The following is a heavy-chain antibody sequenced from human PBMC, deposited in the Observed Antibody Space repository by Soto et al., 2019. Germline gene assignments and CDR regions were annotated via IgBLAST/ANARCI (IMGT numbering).Heavy chain of an antibody. CDR1: GFTFSSYS. CDR2: ISSSSSTI. J-gene: IGHJ6*03. Sequence: PGGSLRLSCAASGFTFSSYSMNWVRQAPGKGLEWVSYISSSSSTIYYADSVKGRFTISRDNAKNSLYLQMNSLRAEDTAVYYCASSDLFGGVIAKYYMDVWGKGTTVTVSS. V-gene: IGHV3-48*01. D-gene: IGHD3-16*02. CDR3: ASSDLFGGVIAKYYMDV.